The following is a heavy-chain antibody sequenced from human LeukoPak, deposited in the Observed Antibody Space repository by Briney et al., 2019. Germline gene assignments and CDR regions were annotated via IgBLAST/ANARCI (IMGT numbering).Heavy chain of an antibody. CDR2: ISGSGGST. J-gene: IGHJ4*02. D-gene: IGHD3-10*01. Sequence: GGSLRPSCAASGFTFSSYAMSWVRQAPGKGLEWVSAISGSGGSTYYAGSVKGRFTISRDNSKNTLYLQMNSLRAEDTAVYYCAKGTPAGLWFGGPDYWGQGTLVTVSS. V-gene: IGHV3-23*01. CDR3: AKGTPAGLWFGGPDY. CDR1: GFTFSSYA.